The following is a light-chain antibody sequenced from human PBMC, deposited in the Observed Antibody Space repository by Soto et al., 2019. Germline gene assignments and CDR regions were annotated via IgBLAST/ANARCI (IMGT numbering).Light chain of an antibody. J-gene: IGLJ1*01. V-gene: IGLV2-8*01. CDR1: SNDVCGYNY. CDR2: EVR. Sequence: QSGLTQPPSSSGSVGQSGTISCTGTSNDVCGYNYVSWYLQYPGTAPKVLIYEVRKRPSGVPERFSGSKSGNTASLTVSGLQAEDEAHYYCRSYAGGNSYVFGSGTKVTVL. CDR3: RSYAGGNSYV.